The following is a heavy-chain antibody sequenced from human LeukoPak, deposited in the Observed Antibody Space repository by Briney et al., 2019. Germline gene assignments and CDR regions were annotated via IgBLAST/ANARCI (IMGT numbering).Heavy chain of an antibody. CDR2: IYYSGST. D-gene: IGHD4-23*01. CDR3: ASSDYGGNSAFFDY. V-gene: IGHV4-31*03. CDR1: GGSISSGGYY. J-gene: IGHJ4*02. Sequence: SETLSLTCSVSGGSISSGGYYWSWIRQHPGKGLEWIGYIYYSGSTYYNPSLKSRVTISVDTSKNQFSLNLSSVTAADTAVYYCASSDYGGNSAFFDYWGQGTLVTVSS.